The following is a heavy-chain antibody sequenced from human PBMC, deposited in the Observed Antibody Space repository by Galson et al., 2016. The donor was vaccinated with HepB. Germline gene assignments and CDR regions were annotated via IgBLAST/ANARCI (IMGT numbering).Heavy chain of an antibody. CDR3: ATSGGSGYYFCIDV. CDR1: AASISSDIW. D-gene: IGHD1-26*01. CDR2: VYHSGTT. J-gene: IGHJ6*03. Sequence: ETLSLTCAVSAASISSDIWWTWVRQSPGKGLEWIGEVYHSGTTYYNPSHKSRVSISVDKSNNQFSLNLSSVTAADTAVYYCATSGGSGYYFCIDVWGKGTTVAVSS. V-gene: IGHV4-4*02.